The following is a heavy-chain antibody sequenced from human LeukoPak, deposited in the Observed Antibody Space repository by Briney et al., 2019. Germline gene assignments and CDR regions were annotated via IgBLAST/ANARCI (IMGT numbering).Heavy chain of an antibody. V-gene: IGHV3-74*01. CDR2: INSDGSST. J-gene: IGHJ3*02. Sequence: GGSLRLSCAASGFTFSSYWMHWVRQAPGKGLVWVSRINSDGSSTSYADSVKGRFTISRDNAKNTLYLQMNRLRAEDTAVYYCARVGYYGSGRPIDIWGQGTMVTVSS. D-gene: IGHD3-10*01. CDR3: ARVGYYGSGRPIDI. CDR1: GFTFSSYW.